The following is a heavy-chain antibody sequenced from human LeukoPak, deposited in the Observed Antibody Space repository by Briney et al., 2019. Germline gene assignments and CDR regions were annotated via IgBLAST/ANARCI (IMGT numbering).Heavy chain of an antibody. Sequence: AGGCLRLSCAASGFTVSSNYMSWVHQAPGKGLEWVSVIYSGGSTYYADSVKGRFTISRDNAKNSLYLQMNSLRAEDTAVYYCARDRGVCSFDYWGQGTLVTVSS. CDR3: ARDRGVCSFDY. CDR2: IYSGGST. D-gene: IGHD2-8*01. J-gene: IGHJ4*02. V-gene: IGHV3-53*01. CDR1: GFTVSSNY.